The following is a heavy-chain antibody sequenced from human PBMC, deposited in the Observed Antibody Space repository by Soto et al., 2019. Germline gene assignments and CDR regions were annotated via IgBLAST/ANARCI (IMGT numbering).Heavy chain of an antibody. Sequence: QVQLVQSGAEVKKPGSSVKVSCKAYGGTFGSYTISWVRQAPGQGLEWMGRITPILGIANYAQKFQGRVTITADKSTSTAYMELRSLRSEDTAVYSFARGGPFREYSGYDLAYYYYGMYVWGQGNTDTVSS. CDR3: ARGGPFREYSGYDLAYYYYGMYV. J-gene: IGHJ6*02. D-gene: IGHD5-12*01. V-gene: IGHV1-69*02. CDR1: GGTFGSYT. CDR2: ITPILGIA.